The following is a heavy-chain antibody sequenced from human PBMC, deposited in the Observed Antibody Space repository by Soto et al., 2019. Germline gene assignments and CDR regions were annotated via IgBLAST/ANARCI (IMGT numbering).Heavy chain of an antibody. D-gene: IGHD3-3*01. CDR1: GGSFSGYY. CDR2: INHNGAT. Sequence: SETLSLTCAVYGGSFSGYYWSWIRQPPGKGLEWIGEINHNGATQYNPSLKSRVTISVDRSKNQFSLKLSSVTAADTAVYYCARVHHFGVIEDWGPGTLVTVSS. V-gene: IGHV4-34*01. J-gene: IGHJ4*02. CDR3: ARVHHFGVIED.